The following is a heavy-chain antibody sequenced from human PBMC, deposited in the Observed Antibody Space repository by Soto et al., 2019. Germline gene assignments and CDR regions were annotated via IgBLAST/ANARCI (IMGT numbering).Heavy chain of an antibody. CDR3: ARHGMATTTFDY. V-gene: IGHV4-39*01. Sequence: SETLSLTCTVSGGSISSSSYCWGWIRQPPGKGLEWIGSIYYSGSTYYNPSLKSRVTISVDTSKNQFSLKLSSVTAADTAVYYCARHGMATTTFDYWGQGTLVTVSS. D-gene: IGHD1-1*01. CDR1: GGSISSSSYC. J-gene: IGHJ4*02. CDR2: IYYSGST.